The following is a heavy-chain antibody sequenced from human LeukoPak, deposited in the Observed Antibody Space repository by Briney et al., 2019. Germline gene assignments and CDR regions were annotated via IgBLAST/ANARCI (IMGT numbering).Heavy chain of an antibody. D-gene: IGHD2-2*01. V-gene: IGHV3-23*01. J-gene: IGHJ4*02. Sequence: GGTLRLSCAASGFTFSSYGMSWVRQAPGKGLEWVSAISGSGGSTYYADSVKGRFTISRDNSKNTLYLQMNSLRAEDTAVYYCAKELGYCSSTSCRPLDYWGQGTLVTVSS. CDR1: GFTFSSYG. CDR2: ISGSGGST. CDR3: AKELGYCSSTSCRPLDY.